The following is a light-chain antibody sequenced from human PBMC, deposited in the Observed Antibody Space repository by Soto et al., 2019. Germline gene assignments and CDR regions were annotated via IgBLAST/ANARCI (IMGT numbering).Light chain of an antibody. Sequence: EIVLTQSPGTLSLSPGERAILSCRASQSVSSYLAWYQQKPGQAPRLLIYDASNRATGIPARFSGSGSGTDFTLTISSLEPEDFAVYYCQQRSNWPRRAFGPGTKVDIK. J-gene: IGKJ3*01. CDR1: QSVSSY. CDR2: DAS. V-gene: IGKV3-11*01. CDR3: QQRSNWPRRA.